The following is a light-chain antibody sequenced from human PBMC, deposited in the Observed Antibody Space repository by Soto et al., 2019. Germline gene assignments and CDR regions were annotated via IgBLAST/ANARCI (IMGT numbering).Light chain of an antibody. Sequence: EIVMTQSPATLSVSPGERATLSCRASQNVKSNIAWYQQRPGQAPSLLIYGASNRASGIPARFSGSGSGTEFTLTISSLQSEDFAVYYCQHYNNWPLTFGGGTQVEIK. CDR1: QNVKSN. V-gene: IGKV3D-15*01. CDR3: QHYNNWPLT. J-gene: IGKJ4*01. CDR2: GAS.